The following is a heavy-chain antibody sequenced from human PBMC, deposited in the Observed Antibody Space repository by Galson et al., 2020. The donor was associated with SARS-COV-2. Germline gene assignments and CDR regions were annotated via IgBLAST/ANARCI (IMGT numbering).Heavy chain of an antibody. V-gene: IGHV4-39*01. Sequence: SETLSLTCTVSGGSISSSSYYWGWIRQPPGKGLEWIGSIYYSGSTYYNPSLKSRVTISVDTSKNQFSLKLSSVTAADTAVYYCARARALIVEDAFDIWGQGTMVTVSS. D-gene: IGHD3-22*01. CDR1: GGSISSSSYY. J-gene: IGHJ3*02. CDR2: IYYSGST. CDR3: ARARALIVEDAFDI.